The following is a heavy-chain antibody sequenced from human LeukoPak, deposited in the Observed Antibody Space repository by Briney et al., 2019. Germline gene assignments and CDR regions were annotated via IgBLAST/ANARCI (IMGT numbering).Heavy chain of an antibody. CDR1: GYTFTSYG. D-gene: IGHD6-19*01. CDR2: ISAYNGNT. Sequence: ASVKVSCKASGYTFTSYGISWVRQAPGQGLEWMGWISAYNGNTNYAPKLQGRVTMTTDTSTSTAYMELRSLRSDDTAVYYCARDRGIYSSGWEPFDYWGQGTLVTVSS. V-gene: IGHV1-18*01. CDR3: ARDRGIYSSGWEPFDY. J-gene: IGHJ4*02.